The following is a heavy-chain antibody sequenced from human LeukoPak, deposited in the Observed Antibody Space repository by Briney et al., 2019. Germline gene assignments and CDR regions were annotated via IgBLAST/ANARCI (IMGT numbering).Heavy chain of an antibody. D-gene: IGHD3-22*01. Sequence: SETLSLTCTVSGGSISSYYWSWIRQPAGKGLEWIGRIYTSGSTNYNPSLKSRVTISVDTSKNQFSLKLSSVTAADTAVYYCARETHYYDSRGSQPGGVSLWAFDIWGQGTMVTVSS. CDR1: GGSISSYY. CDR2: IYTSGST. V-gene: IGHV4-4*07. CDR3: ARETHYYDSRGSQPGGVSLWAFDI. J-gene: IGHJ3*02.